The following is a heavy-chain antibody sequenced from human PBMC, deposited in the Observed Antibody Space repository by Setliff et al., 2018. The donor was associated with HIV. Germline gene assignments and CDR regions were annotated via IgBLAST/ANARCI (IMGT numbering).Heavy chain of an antibody. V-gene: IGHV4-39*07. Sequence: SETLSLTCNVSGDSISSSSYYWGWIRQPPGKGLEWIGSFHYSGSTSYNPSLKSRVTISVDTSKNQFSLKLSSVTAADTAVYYCARSWGSGSYPYWGQGTLVTVSS. CDR3: ARSWGSGSYPY. J-gene: IGHJ4*02. D-gene: IGHD3-10*01. CDR1: GDSISSSSYY. CDR2: FHYSGST.